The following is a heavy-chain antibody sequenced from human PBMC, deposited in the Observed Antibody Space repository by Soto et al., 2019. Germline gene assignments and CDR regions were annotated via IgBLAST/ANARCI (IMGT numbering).Heavy chain of an antibody. Sequence: EVQLLESGGGLVQPGGSLRLSCAAAGFTFSIYAMSWVRQAPGKGLEWVSAISGSGGSTYYADSVKGRFNISRENSKNTLYLQMNSLRADDTAVYYCAKATRGGAATLIRDYWGQGTLVTVSS. J-gene: IGHJ4*02. D-gene: IGHD6-13*01. CDR2: ISGSGGST. CDR1: GFTFSIYA. V-gene: IGHV3-23*01. CDR3: AKATRGGAATLIRDY.